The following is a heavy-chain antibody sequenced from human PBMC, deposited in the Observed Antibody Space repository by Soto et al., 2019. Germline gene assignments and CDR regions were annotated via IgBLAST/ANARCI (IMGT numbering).Heavy chain of an antibody. V-gene: IGHV1-46*03. CDR1: GYTFTSYY. J-gene: IGHJ4*02. CDR3: AREDIVVVTAERPRKYFDY. Sequence: GASVKVSCKASGYTFTSYYMHWVRQAPGQGLEWMGIINPSGGSTSYAQKFQGRVTMTRDTSTSTVYMELSSLRSEDTAVYYCAREDIVVVTAERPRKYFDYWGQGTLVTVS. D-gene: IGHD2-2*01. CDR2: INPSGGST.